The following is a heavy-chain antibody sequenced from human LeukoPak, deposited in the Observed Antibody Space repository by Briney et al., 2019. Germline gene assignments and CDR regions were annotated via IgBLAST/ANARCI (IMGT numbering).Heavy chain of an antibody. V-gene: IGHV7-4-1*02. CDR1: GYTFTSYA. J-gene: IGHJ6*03. CDR2: INTNTGNP. Sequence: ASVKVSCEASGYTFTSYAMNWVRQAPGQGLEWMGWINTNTGNPTYAQGFTGRFVFSLDTSVSTAYLQISSLKAEDTAVYYCARVSHYYDSSGNPYYYYYYMDVWGKGTTVTVSS. D-gene: IGHD3-22*01. CDR3: ARVSHYYDSSGNPYYYYYYMDV.